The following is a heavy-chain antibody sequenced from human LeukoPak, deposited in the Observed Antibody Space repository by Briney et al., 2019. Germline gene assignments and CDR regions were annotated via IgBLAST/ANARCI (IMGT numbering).Heavy chain of an antibody. CDR1: GFTFSSYW. V-gene: IGHV3-7*01. Sequence: SGGSLRLSCAASGFTFSSYWMSWVRQAPGKGLEWVANIKQDGSEKYYVDSVKGRFTISRDNAKNSLYLQMNSLRAEDTAVYYCARGRDGYNLVDAFDIWGQGIMVTVSS. CDR2: IKQDGSEK. CDR3: ARGRDGYNLVDAFDI. J-gene: IGHJ3*02. D-gene: IGHD5-24*01.